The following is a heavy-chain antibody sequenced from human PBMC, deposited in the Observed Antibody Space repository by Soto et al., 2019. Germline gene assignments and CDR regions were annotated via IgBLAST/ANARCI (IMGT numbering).Heavy chain of an antibody. CDR3: ARASHYGDSWDY. CDR1: AGSLSSYD. CDR2: IYYSGST. V-gene: IGHV4-59*08. J-gene: IGHJ4*02. D-gene: IGHD4-17*01. Sequence: PETLSLPCTVSAGSLSSYDWSWIRQPPGKGLEWIGYIYYSGSTNYNPSLKSRVTISVDTSKNQFSLKLSSVTAADTAVYFCARASHYGDSWDYWGQGTLVT.